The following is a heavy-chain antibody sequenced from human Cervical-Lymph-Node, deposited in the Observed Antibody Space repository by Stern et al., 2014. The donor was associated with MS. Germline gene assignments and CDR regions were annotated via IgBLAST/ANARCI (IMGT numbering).Heavy chain of an antibody. CDR2: ISGDNSNI. CDR1: GYTFSTYG. CDR3: ARDYGSGWGIDY. Sequence: VQLVESGAEVQKPWASVKVSCKASGYTFSTYGISWVRQAPGQGLEWMGWISGDNSNINHAQSVQGRVTMTTDISTSTAYMELRSLRSDDTALYYCARDYGSGWGIDYWGQGTLVTVSS. J-gene: IGHJ4*02. D-gene: IGHD6-19*01. V-gene: IGHV1-18*04.